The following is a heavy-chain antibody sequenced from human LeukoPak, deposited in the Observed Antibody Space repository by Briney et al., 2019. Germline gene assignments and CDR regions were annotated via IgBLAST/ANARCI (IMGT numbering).Heavy chain of an antibody. CDR2: IYSGGRT. Sequence: PGGSLRLSCAATGFSFRSYWMNWVRQAPGKGLEWISVIYSGGRTYYADSVEGRFTISRDNSKNTVFLQMNSLRADDTAVYYCAREADFWSGQFDYWGQGTLVTVSS. D-gene: IGHD3-3*01. J-gene: IGHJ4*02. V-gene: IGHV3-66*02. CDR1: GFSFRSYW. CDR3: AREADFWSGQFDY.